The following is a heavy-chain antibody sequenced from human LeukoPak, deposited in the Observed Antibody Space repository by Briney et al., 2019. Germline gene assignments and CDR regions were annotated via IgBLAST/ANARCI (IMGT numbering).Heavy chain of an antibody. V-gene: IGHV3-48*02. Sequence: PGGSLRLSCAASGFTFSRYSMNWVRQAPGKGLEWVSYITSSSTTYYADSVKGRFTISRDNAKNSLYLQMNSLRDEDAAIYYCAKMPVSYSSGWSTFDYWGQGTLVTVSS. D-gene: IGHD6-19*01. J-gene: IGHJ4*02. CDR1: GFTFSRYS. CDR2: ITSSSTT. CDR3: AKMPVSYSSGWSTFDY.